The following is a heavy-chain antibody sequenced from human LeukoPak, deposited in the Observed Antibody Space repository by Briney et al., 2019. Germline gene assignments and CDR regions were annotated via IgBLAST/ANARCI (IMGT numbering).Heavy chain of an antibody. CDR2: INPSGGST. CDR1: GYTFTNSY. J-gene: IGHJ6*04. D-gene: IGHD2-15*01. V-gene: IGHV1-46*01. CDR3: ASATLRCSGGSCYEMDV. Sequence: ASVKVSCKASGYTFTNSYMHWVRQAPGQGLEWMGIINPSGGSTSYAQKFQGRVTMTRDMSTSTVYMELSSLRSEGTAVYYCASATLRCSGGSCYEMDVWGKGTTVTVSS.